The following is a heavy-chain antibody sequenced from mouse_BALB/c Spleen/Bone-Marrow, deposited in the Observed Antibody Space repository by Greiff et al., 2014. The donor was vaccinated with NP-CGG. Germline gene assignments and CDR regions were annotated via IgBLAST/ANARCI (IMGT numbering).Heavy chain of an antibody. CDR1: GYRFTDYN. Sequence: VQLKESGPELVKPGASVKISCKASGYRFTDYNMHWVKQSHGKSLEWIGYIYPYNGGTGYNQKFKSKATLTVNNSSSTAYMELRSLTSEDSAVYYCAGGGYYGPSYAMDYWSQGTSVTVSS. D-gene: IGHD2-1*01. J-gene: IGHJ4*01. CDR2: IYPYNGGT. CDR3: AGGGYYGPSYAMDY. V-gene: IGHV1S29*02.